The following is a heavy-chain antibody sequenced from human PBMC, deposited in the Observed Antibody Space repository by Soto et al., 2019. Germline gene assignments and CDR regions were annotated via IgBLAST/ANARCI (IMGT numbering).Heavy chain of an antibody. J-gene: IGHJ5*02. CDR3: SQGAWFDP. CDR1: GFTFSNYG. V-gene: IGHV3-30*18. Sequence: QVQLVESGGGVVQPGRSLRLSCAASGFTFSNYGIHWVRQAPGKGLEWVAVISYDGSNTYYADSVKGRFTISRDNSKNTLDQQINSWRADDTAVYYCSQGAWFDPWGQGTLVTVSS. CDR2: ISYDGSNT.